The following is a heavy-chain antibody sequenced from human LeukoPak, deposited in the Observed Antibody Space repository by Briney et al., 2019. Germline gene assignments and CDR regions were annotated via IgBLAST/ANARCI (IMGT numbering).Heavy chain of an antibody. D-gene: IGHD1-26*01. J-gene: IGHJ4*02. CDR3: ARLEEWETYFDY. Sequence: SQTLSLTCAVSGGSISSGGYSWSWIRQPPGKGLEWIGYIYYSGSTNYNPSLKSRVTISVDTSKNQFSLKLSSVTAADTAVYYCARLEEWETYFDYWGQGTLVTVSS. CDR2: IYYSGST. CDR1: GGSISSGGYS. V-gene: IGHV4-30-4*07.